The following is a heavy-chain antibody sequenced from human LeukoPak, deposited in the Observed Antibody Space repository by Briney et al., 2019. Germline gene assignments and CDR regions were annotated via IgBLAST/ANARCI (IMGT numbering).Heavy chain of an antibody. V-gene: IGHV1-3*01. CDR3: ARVAGGYDPPFDY. Sequence: ASVKVSCKASGYTFTSYAMHWVRQAPGQRLEWMGWINAGNGNTKYSQKFQGRVTITRDTSASTAYMELSSLRSEDTAVYYCARVAGGYDPPFDYWGQGTLVTVSS. D-gene: IGHD5-12*01. J-gene: IGHJ4*02. CDR2: INAGNGNT. CDR1: GYTFTSYA.